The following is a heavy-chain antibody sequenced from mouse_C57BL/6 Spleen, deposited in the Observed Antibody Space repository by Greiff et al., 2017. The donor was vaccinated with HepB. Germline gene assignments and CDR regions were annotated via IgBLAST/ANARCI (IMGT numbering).Heavy chain of an antibody. D-gene: IGHD4-1*01. CDR2: IYPSDSET. J-gene: IGHJ2*01. CDR1: GYTFTSYW. Sequence: QVQLQQPGAELVRPGSSVKLSCKASGYTFTSYWMDWVKQRPGQGLEWIGNIYPSDSETHYNQKFKDKATLTVDKSFSTAYMQLSSLTSEDSAVYYCAREANWDGEAFDYWGQGTTLTVSS. CDR3: AREANWDGEAFDY. V-gene: IGHV1-61*01.